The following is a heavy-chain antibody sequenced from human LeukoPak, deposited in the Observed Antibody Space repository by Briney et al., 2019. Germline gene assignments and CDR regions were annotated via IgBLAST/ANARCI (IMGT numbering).Heavy chain of an antibody. CDR2: ISYSGST. Sequence: SEPLSLTYTVCDDFLSTLFGTYLPDPPEGALECCGYISYSGSTNYNPSLKSRVTISVDTSKKQFSLKMNSVTAADTAVYYCARDPTTVTKGFDIWGQGTLVTVPS. CDR1: DDFLSTLF. CDR3: ARDPTTVTKGFDI. V-gene: IGHV4-59*11. J-gene: IGHJ3*02. D-gene: IGHD4-17*01.